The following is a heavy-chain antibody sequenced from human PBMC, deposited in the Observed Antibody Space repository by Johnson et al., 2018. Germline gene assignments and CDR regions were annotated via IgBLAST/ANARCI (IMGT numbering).Heavy chain of an antibody. CDR2: IWDEGTND. V-gene: IGHV3-33*01. J-gene: IGHJ4*02. Sequence: QVQLVESGGGVVQPGTSLRLSCAASGFTFSTYVMHWVRQAPGKGLEWVTTIWDEGTNDYYAGSVKGRFTIARDNSKNTLYRHMNSLRAEDTAVYYCASDPPNCRGDCHAFYYWCQGTLVIVSS. D-gene: IGHD2-21*02. CDR3: ASDPPNCRGDCHAFYY. CDR1: GFTFSTYV.